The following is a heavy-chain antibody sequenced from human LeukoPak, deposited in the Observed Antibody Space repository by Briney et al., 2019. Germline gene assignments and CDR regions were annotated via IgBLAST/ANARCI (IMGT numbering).Heavy chain of an antibody. V-gene: IGHV3-30*18. CDR1: GFTFSSYG. D-gene: IGHD6-25*01. CDR3: AKDSPLSGAFDI. CDR2: ISYDGSNK. Sequence: PGRSLRLSCAASGFTFSSYGMHWVRQAPGKGLEWVAVISYDGSNKYYADSVKGRFTISRDNSKNTLYLQMNSPRAEDTAVYYCAKDSPLSGAFDIWGQGTMVTVSS. J-gene: IGHJ3*02.